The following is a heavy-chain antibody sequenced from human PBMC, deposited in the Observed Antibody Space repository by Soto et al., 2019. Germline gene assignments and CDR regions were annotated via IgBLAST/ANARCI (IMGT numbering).Heavy chain of an antibody. CDR3: ASLRDSSSSEGGNWFDP. V-gene: IGHV5-10-1*01. J-gene: IGHJ5*02. Sequence: GESLKISCKGFGYSFTSYWISWVRQMPGKGLEWMGRIDPSDSYTNYSPSFQGHVTISADKSISTAYLQWSSLKASDTAMYYCASLRDSSSSEGGNWFDPWGHGTLVTVSS. CDR2: IDPSDSYT. D-gene: IGHD6-6*01. CDR1: GYSFTSYW.